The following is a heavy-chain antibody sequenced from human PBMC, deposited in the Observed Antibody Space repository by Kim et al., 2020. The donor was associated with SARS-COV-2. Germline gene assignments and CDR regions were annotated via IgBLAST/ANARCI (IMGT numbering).Heavy chain of an antibody. J-gene: IGHJ3*02. CDR1: GGSISSSSYY. CDR2: IDYSGGT. Sequence: SETLSLTCTVSGGSISSSSYYWGWIRQPPGKGLEWIGSIDYSGGTYYNPSLKSLVTIYVDTSKNQLSLKLSSVTAADTAVYYCARVDGRYTYDSSGYYYVAAFDIWGQRTMVIVSS. V-gene: IGHV4-39*01. D-gene: IGHD3-22*01. CDR3: ARVDGRYTYDSSGYYYVAAFDI.